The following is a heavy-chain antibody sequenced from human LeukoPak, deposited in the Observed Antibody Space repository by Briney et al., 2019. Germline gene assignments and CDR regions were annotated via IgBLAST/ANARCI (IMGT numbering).Heavy chain of an antibody. J-gene: IGHJ4*02. D-gene: IGHD3-22*01. Sequence: PGGSLRLSCAASGFTFSSYSMNWVRQAPGKGLEWVSYISSSSIYIYYSDSVKGRFTISRDNAKNSLYLQMNSLRAEDTAVYYCAKVRSGYLGYWGQGTLVTVSS. CDR2: ISSSSIYI. CDR3: AKVRSGYLGY. CDR1: GFTFSSYS. V-gene: IGHV3-21*04.